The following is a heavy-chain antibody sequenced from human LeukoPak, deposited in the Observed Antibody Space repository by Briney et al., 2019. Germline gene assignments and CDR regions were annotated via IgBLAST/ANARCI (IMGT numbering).Heavy chain of an antibody. CDR1: GYTFISYG. V-gene: IGHV1-18*01. Sequence: ASVKVSCKASGYTFISYGISWGRQAPGQGLEWMGWISGDNGNTNYAQKLQGRVTMTTDTSATTAYLELRSLRSDDTAIYYCAREDTRRGSRGYLDYWRQGTLVNVSS. CDR2: ISGDNGNT. J-gene: IGHJ4*02. CDR3: AREDTRRGSRGYLDY.